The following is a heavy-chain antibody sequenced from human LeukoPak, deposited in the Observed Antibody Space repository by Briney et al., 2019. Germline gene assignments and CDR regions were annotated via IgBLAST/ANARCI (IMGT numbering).Heavy chain of an antibody. Sequence: SETLSLTCTVSGGSMTTYYWTWIRQPPGEGLHWIGHIYLPESTNYNPSLKSRVTISVDTSKNQFSLKLSSVTAADTAVYYCARVRGDGITIFGVVTTYNWFDPWGQGTLVTVSS. CDR1: GGSMTTYY. J-gene: IGHJ5*02. D-gene: IGHD3-3*01. CDR3: ARVRGDGITIFGVVTTYNWFDP. CDR2: IYLPEST. V-gene: IGHV4-59*08.